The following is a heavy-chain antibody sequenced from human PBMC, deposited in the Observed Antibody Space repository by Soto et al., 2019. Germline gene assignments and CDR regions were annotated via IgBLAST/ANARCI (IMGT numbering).Heavy chain of an antibody. CDR1: GFTFNAYT. D-gene: IGHD3-9*01. Sequence: GGSLRLSCAASGFTFNAYTMHWVRQAPGKGLEWVSLISWDGGITYYGDSVKGRFTVSRDNSDNSLYLQMNSLRSDDTAFYYCAKDSYDILTGQKRYFDSWGQGTLVTVSS. V-gene: IGHV3-43*01. CDR3: AKDSYDILTGQKRYFDS. CDR2: ISWDGGIT. J-gene: IGHJ4*02.